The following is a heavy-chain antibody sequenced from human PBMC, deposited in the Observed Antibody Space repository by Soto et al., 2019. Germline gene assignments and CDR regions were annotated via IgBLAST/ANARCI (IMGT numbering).Heavy chain of an antibody. CDR2: IKQDGSEK. D-gene: IGHD6-6*01. CDR3: ARCGIAARPNAFDI. V-gene: IGHV3-7*01. CDR1: GFTFSSYW. Sequence: GGSLRLSCAASGFTFSSYWMSWVRQAPGKGLEWVANIKQDGSEKYYVDSVKGRFTISRDNAKNSLYLQMNSLRAEDTAVYYCARCGIAARPNAFDIWGQGTMVTVSS. J-gene: IGHJ3*02.